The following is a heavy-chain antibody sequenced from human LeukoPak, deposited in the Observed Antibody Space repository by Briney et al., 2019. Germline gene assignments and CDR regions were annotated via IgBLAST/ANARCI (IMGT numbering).Heavy chain of an antibody. J-gene: IGHJ3*02. V-gene: IGHV3-9*03. CDR2: ISWNSGSI. CDR1: GFTFDDYA. Sequence: PGGSLRLSCAASGFTFDDYAMHWVRQAPGKGLEWVSGISWNSGSIGYADSVKGRFTIPRDNAKNSLYLQMNSLRAEDMALYYCAKDIGSSGYYLGAFDIWGQGTMVTVSS. D-gene: IGHD3-22*01. CDR3: AKDIGSSGYYLGAFDI.